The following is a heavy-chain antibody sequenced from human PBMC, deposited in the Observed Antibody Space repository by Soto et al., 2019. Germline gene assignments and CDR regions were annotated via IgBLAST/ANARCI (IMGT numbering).Heavy chain of an antibody. CDR1: GGSISSSSYY. CDR3: ARRVGDWSFDY. V-gene: IGHV4-39*01. Sequence: SETLSLTCTVSGGSISSSSYYWGWIRQPPGKGLEWIGSIYYSGSTYYNPSLKSRVTISVDTSKNQFSLKLSSVTAADTAVYYCARRVGDWSFDYCGQGTLVTVSS. D-gene: IGHD2-21*02. J-gene: IGHJ4*02. CDR2: IYYSGST.